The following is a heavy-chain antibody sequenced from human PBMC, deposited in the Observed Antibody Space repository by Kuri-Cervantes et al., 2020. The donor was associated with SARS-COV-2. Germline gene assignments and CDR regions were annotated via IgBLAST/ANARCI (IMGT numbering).Heavy chain of an antibody. CDR3: ARGVGTGAVSKDRDAFDL. CDR1: GFSFSYRY. CDR2: ITPFNGKA. D-gene: IGHD3-3*01. V-gene: IGHV1-45*01. Sequence: VKVSCKNCGFSFSYRYLHWLRQAPGQAPEWMGWITPFNGKAEHPHNFQDKVNFTRDRSVNTAYMELGSVTSEDTDLYVCARGVGTGAVSKDRDAFDLWGQGTLVTVSS. J-gene: IGHJ3*01.